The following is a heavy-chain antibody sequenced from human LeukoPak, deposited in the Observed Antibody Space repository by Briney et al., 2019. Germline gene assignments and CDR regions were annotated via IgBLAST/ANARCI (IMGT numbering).Heavy chain of an antibody. Sequence: PSGTLSLTCAVSGGSISNNNWWSWVRQPPGKGLEWIGSIFYSGRTYDNPSLKSRVTISVDTSKNQFSLKLTSVTAADTAVYYCARQPLRFLDLWGQGTLVTVSS. CDR2: IFYSGRT. D-gene: IGHD3-3*01. CDR1: GGSISNNNW. V-gene: IGHV4-4*02. CDR3: ARQPLRFLDL. J-gene: IGHJ4*02.